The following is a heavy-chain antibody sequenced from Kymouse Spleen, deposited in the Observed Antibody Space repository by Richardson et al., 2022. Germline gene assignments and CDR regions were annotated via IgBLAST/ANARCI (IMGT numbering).Heavy chain of an antibody. CDR3: ARQGYNWNYVYYYYGMDV. Sequence: QLQLQESGPGLVKPSETLSLTCTVSGGSISSSSYYWGWIRQPPGKGLEWIGSIYYSGSTYYNPSLKSRVTISVDTSKNQFSLKLSSVTAADTAVYYCARQGYNWNYVYYYYGMDVWGQGTTVTVSS. CDR1: GGSISSSSYY. J-gene: IGHJ6*02. V-gene: IGHV4-39*01. D-gene: IGHD1-7*01. CDR2: IYYSGST.